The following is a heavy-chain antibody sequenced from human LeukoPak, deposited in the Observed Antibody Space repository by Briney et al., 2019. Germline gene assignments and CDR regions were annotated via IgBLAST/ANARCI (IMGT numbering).Heavy chain of an antibody. CDR2: ISGSGGST. CDR3: AKERSDYDFWSGYTPDAFDI. Sequence: GGSLRLSCAASEFTFSSYAMSWVRQAPGKGLEWVSAISGSGGSTYYADSVEGRFTIPRDNSKNTLYLQMNSLRAEDTAVYYCAKERSDYDFWSGYTPDAFDIWGQGTMVTVSS. J-gene: IGHJ3*02. CDR1: EFTFSSYA. D-gene: IGHD3-3*01. V-gene: IGHV3-23*01.